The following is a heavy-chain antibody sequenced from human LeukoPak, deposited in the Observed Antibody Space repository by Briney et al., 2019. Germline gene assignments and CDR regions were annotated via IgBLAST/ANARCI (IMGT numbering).Heavy chain of an antibody. CDR1: GYTFTTYG. CDR3: ARGRGLTTTYYMDV. J-gene: IGHJ6*03. CDR2: IRAYNGDT. V-gene: IGHV1-18*01. Sequence: ASVKVSCKASGYTFTTYGINWVRQAPGQGLEWMGWIRAYNGDTNSAPKLQGRVTMTTDTSTNTAYMELTSLTSDDTAVYYCARGRGLTTTYYMDVWGKGTTVTVSS. D-gene: IGHD1-1*01.